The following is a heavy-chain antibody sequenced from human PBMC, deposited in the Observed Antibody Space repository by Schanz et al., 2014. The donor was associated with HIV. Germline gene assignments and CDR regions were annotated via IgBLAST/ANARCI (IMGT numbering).Heavy chain of an antibody. CDR2: INSDGSST. CDR3: ARRRADQKTFDY. CDR1: GFTFSSYC. V-gene: IGHV3-74*01. Sequence: EVQLVESGGGLVQPGGSLRLSCAASGFTFSSYCMHWVRQAPGKGLVWVSRINSDGSSTSYADSVKGRFTISRDNAKNTLYLQMNSLRAEDTALFYCARRRADQKTFDYWGQGALVTVSS. D-gene: IGHD2-2*01. J-gene: IGHJ4*02.